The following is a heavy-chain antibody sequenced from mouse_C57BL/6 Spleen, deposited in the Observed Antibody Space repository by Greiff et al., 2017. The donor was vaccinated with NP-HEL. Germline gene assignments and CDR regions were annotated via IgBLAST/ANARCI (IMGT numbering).Heavy chain of an antibody. CDR2: IHPNSGST. Sequence: VQLQQPGAELVKPGASVKLSCKASGYTFTSYWMHWVKQRPGKGLEWIGMIHPNSGSTNYNEKFKSKATLTVDKSSSTAYMQLSSLTSEDSAVYYCARAGYSNYGFAYWGQGTLVTVSA. CDR3: ARAGYSNYGFAY. D-gene: IGHD2-5*01. J-gene: IGHJ3*01. CDR1: GYTFTSYW. V-gene: IGHV1-64*01.